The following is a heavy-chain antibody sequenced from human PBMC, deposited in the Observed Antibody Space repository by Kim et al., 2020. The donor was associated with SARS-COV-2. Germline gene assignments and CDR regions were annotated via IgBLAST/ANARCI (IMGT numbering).Heavy chain of an antibody. J-gene: IGHJ3*02. D-gene: IGHD3-16*01. Sequence: GGSLRLSCATSGFTFSAYDMNWVRLPPGKGLEWLSFITKNSATIYYADSVKGRFTVSRDNAKNSLYLQMNSLRDEDTGVYYCVRDRWGSAFDIWGQGRMVTVSS. CDR3: VRDRWGSAFDI. CDR1: GFTFSAYD. CDR2: ITKNSATI. V-gene: IGHV3-48*02.